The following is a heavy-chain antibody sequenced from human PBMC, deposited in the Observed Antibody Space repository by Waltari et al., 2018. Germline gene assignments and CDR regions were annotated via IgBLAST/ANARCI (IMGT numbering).Heavy chain of an antibody. Sequence: VQLVESGGGLVQPGGSLKLSCAASGFTFSGSAMHWVRQASGKGLEWVGRIRSKANSYATAYAASVKGRFTISRDDSKNTAYLQMNSLKTEDTAVFYCTSSLDYSNYDGRADYWGQGTLVTVSS. CDR1: GFTFSGSA. J-gene: IGHJ4*02. CDR2: IRSKANSYAT. D-gene: IGHD4-4*01. CDR3: TSSLDYSNYDGRADY. V-gene: IGHV3-73*01.